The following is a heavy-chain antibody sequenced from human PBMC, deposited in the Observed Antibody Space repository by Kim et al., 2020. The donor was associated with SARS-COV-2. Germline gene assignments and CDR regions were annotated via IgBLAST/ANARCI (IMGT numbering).Heavy chain of an antibody. V-gene: IGHV1-24*01. J-gene: IGHJ4*02. CDR2: FDPEDGET. CDR3: ATGRGRVGASIY. CDR1: GYTLTELS. D-gene: IGHD1-26*01. Sequence: ASVKVSCKVSGYTLTELSMHWVRQAPGKGLEWMGGFDPEDGETIYAQKFQGRVTMTEDTSTDTAYMELSSLRSEDTAVYYCATGRGRVGASIYWGQGTLVTVSS.